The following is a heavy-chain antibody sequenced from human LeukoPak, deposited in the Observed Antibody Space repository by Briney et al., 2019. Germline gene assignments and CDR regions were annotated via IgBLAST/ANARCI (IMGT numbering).Heavy chain of an antibody. Sequence: GGSLRLSCVASGITFSNYAVSWVRQAPEKGLDWVSVISGSAHKIRYADSVKGRFTISRDNAKNSLYLQMNSLRAEDTAVYYCARDRNIVVVPAAIEAYYYYGMDVWGQGTTVTVSS. V-gene: IGHV3-23*01. CDR2: ISGSAHKI. D-gene: IGHD2-2*01. CDR1: GITFSNYA. CDR3: ARDRNIVVVPAAIEAYYYYGMDV. J-gene: IGHJ6*02.